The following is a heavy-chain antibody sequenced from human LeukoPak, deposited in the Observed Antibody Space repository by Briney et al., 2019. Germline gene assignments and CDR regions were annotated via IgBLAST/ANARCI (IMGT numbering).Heavy chain of an antibody. Sequence: SETLSLTCTVSGGSISSYYWSWIRQPPGKGLEWIGYIYYSGSTYYNPSLKSRVTISVDTSKNQFSLKLSSVTAADTAVYYCASKRIVATIYDYWGQGTLVTVSS. CDR3: ASKRIVATIYDY. V-gene: IGHV4-59*08. CDR1: GGSISSYY. D-gene: IGHD5-12*01. J-gene: IGHJ4*02. CDR2: IYYSGST.